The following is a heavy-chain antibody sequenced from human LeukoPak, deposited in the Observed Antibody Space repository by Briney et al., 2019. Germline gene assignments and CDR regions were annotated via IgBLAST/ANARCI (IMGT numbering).Heavy chain of an antibody. CDR3: ARDRESIAARKSAFDI. Sequence: PGGSLRLSCVASGFTFSSYWMSWVRQSPGKGLEWVANIKQDGSEKSYVDSVKGRFTISRDNAKNSLYLQMNSLRAEDTAVYYCARDRESIAARKSAFDIWGQGTMVTVSS. CDR1: GFTFSSYW. V-gene: IGHV3-7*01. CDR2: IKQDGSEK. D-gene: IGHD6-6*01. J-gene: IGHJ3*02.